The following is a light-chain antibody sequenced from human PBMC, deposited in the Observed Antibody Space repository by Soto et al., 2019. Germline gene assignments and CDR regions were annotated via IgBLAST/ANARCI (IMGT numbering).Light chain of an antibody. V-gene: IGLV2-23*02. CDR1: SSDIGIYNL. J-gene: IGLJ3*02. Sequence: QSALTQPASVSGSPGQSITISCTGTSSDIGIYNLVSWYQQNPGKAPKLIIYEATKRPSGVSNRFSGSKSGNTISLTVSGLQAEDEADCYCCLSASIWTFMFGGGTKLTVL. CDR2: EAT. CDR3: CLSASIWTFM.